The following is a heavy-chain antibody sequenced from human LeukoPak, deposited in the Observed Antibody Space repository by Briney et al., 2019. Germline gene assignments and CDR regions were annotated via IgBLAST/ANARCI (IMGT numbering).Heavy chain of an antibody. CDR2: IYYNGST. J-gene: IGHJ3*02. CDR1: GGSISSYY. V-gene: IGHV4-59*01. CDR3: ARDRGGYYGAFDI. Sequence: SETLSLTCTVSGGSISSYYWSWIRQPPGKGLEWIGYIYYNGSTNYNPSLKSRVTISVDTSKNQFSLKLSSVTAADTAVYYCARDRGGYYGAFDIWGQGTMVTVSS. D-gene: IGHD3-22*01.